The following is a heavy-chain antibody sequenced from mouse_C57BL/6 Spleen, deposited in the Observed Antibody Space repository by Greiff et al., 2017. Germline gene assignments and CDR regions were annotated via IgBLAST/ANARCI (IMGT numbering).Heavy chain of an antibody. J-gene: IGHJ3*01. D-gene: IGHD2-5*01. V-gene: IGHV1-7*01. Sequence: VQLQQSGAELVKPGASVKLSCKASGYTFTSYWMHWVKQRPGQGLEWIGYINPSSGYTKYNQKFKDKATLTADKSSSTAYMPLSSLTYEDSSVYYCARSYYNNWDFAYWGQGTLVTVSA. CDR3: ARSYYNNWDFAY. CDR1: GYTFTSYW. CDR2: INPSSGYT.